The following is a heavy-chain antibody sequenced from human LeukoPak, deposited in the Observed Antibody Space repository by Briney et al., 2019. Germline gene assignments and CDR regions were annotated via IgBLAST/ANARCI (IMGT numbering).Heavy chain of an antibody. D-gene: IGHD6-13*01. CDR3: ARGYSSWFFDY. Sequence: SETLSLTCAVYGGSFSGYYWSWIRQPPGKGLEWIGEINYSGSTNYNPSLKSRVTISVDTSKNQFSLKLSSVTAADTAVYYCARGYSSWFFDYWGQGTLVTVSS. CDR2: INYSGST. J-gene: IGHJ4*02. V-gene: IGHV4-34*01. CDR1: GGSFSGYY.